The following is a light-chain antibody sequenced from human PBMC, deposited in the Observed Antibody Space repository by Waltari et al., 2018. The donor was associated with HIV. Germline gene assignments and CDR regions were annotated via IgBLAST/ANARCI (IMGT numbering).Light chain of an antibody. CDR3: QSYDSRLSGSVV. CDR2: DNH. V-gene: IGLV1-40*01. J-gene: IGLJ2*01. CDR1: SSNIAAGFD. Sequence: QSGLTQPPSVSGAPGQRVTISCSGSSSNIAAGFDVHWYQQVPGTAPKLLIYDNHNRPSGVPDRFSGSKSGTSASLAITGLQPEDEADYYCQSYDSRLSGSVVFGGGTKVTVL.